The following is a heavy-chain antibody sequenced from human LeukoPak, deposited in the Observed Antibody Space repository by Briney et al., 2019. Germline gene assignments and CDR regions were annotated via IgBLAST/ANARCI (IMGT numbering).Heavy chain of an antibody. D-gene: IGHD3-22*01. Sequence: TLSLTCTVSGGSISSGGYYWSWIRQPPGKALEWLARIDWDDDKYYSTSLKTRLTISKDTSKNQVVLTMTNMDPVDTATYYCARNPSGYNDYWGQGTLVTVSS. CDR3: ARNPSGYNDY. V-gene: IGHV2-70*11. J-gene: IGHJ4*02. CDR2: IDWDDDK. CDR1: GGSISSGGYY.